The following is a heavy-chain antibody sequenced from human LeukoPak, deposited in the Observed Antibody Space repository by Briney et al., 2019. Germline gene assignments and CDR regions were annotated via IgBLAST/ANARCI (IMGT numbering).Heavy chain of an antibody. Sequence: SETLSLTCAVYGGSFSGYYWSWIRQPPGKGLEWIGEINHSGSTNYNPSLKSRVTISVDTSKNQFSLKLSSVTAADTAVYYCASSYTAGTWSDYWGQGTLVTVSS. CDR1: GGSFSGYY. J-gene: IGHJ4*02. D-gene: IGHD6-13*01. V-gene: IGHV4-34*01. CDR3: ASSYTAGTWSDY. CDR2: INHSGST.